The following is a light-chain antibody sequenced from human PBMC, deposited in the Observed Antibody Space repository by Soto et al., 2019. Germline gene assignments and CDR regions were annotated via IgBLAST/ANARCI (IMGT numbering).Light chain of an antibody. J-gene: IGLJ1*01. CDR2: DVS. CDR1: SSDVGGYNY. CDR3: SSYTGTSTLNV. Sequence: QSVLTQPASVSVSPGQSITISCTGTSSDVGGYNYVSWYQHHPGKAPKLMIYDVSDRPSGVSNRFSGSKSGNTASLTISGLQAEDEADYYCSSYTGTSTLNVFGTGTKVTVL. V-gene: IGLV2-14*03.